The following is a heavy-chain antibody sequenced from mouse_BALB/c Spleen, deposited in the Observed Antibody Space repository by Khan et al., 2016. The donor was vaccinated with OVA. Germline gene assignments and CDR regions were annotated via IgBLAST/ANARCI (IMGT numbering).Heavy chain of an antibody. Sequence: QVQLQQSGGDLMKPGASVKISCKATGYTFSSYWIEWVKQRPGHGLEWIGQIFPGSVSITYNEKFKGKATITADTTSNTAYMQLSSLTSEDSAAYYCARGGYGGFAFWGQGTLVTVSA. V-gene: IGHV1-9*01. CDR2: IFPGSVSI. J-gene: IGHJ3*01. D-gene: IGHD2-2*01. CDR1: GYTFSSYW. CDR3: ARGGYGGFAF.